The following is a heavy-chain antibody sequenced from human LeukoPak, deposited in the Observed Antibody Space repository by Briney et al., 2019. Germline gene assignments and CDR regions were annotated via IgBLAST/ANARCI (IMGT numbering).Heavy chain of an antibody. D-gene: IGHD2-8*01. V-gene: IGHV4-4*07. CDR2: IYTSGST. J-gene: IGHJ5*02. Sequence: PSETLSLTCTVSGGSISSYYWSWIRQPAGKGLEWIGRIYTSGSTNYNPSLKSRVTMSVDTSKNQFSLKLSSVTAADTAVYYCARTGYCTTSSCRQYNWFDPWGQGTLVTVSS. CDR1: GGSISSYY. CDR3: ARTGYCTTSSCRQYNWFDP.